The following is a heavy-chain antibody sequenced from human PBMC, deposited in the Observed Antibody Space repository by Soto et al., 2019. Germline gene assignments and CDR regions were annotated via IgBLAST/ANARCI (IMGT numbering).Heavy chain of an antibody. CDR2: IIPILGIA. CDR3: ARDLGSGAAGYCSSTGCYF. V-gene: IGHV1-69*04. CDR1: GGTISSYT. J-gene: IGHJ4*02. Sequence: SVKVSCKASGGTISSYTISWVRQAPGQGLEWMGRIIPILGIANYSQKFQGRVTITADKSTSTAYMELSSLRSEDTAVYYCARDLGSGAAGYCSSTGCYFWGKGTLVTVSS. D-gene: IGHD2-2*01.